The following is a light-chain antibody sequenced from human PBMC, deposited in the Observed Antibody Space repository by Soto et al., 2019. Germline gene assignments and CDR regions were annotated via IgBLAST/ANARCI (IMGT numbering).Light chain of an antibody. CDR2: DAS. CDR1: QSVTSNY. CDR3: QQYGSMPWT. Sequence: EIVLTQSPGTLSLSPGERATLSCWASQSVTSNYLAWYQQKPGQSPRLLIYDASSRAADIPDRFSGSGSGTDFTLNINRLEPEDFAEYYCQQYGSMPWTFGHGTKVEVK. J-gene: IGKJ1*01. V-gene: IGKV3-20*01.